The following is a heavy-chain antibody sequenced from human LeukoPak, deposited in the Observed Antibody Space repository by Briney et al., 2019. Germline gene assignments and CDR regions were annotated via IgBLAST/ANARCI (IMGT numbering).Heavy chain of an antibody. V-gene: IGHV3-48*01. CDR1: GFTFSSYS. D-gene: IGHD7-27*01. J-gene: IGHJ4*02. Sequence: GGSLRLSCAASGFTFSSYSMNWVRQAPGKGLEWVSYISSSSSTIYYADSVRGRFTISRDNAKNSLYLQMNSLRAEDTAVYYCAKEAYLGTGPCFDYWGQGTLVTVSS. CDR3: AKEAYLGTGPCFDY. CDR2: ISSSSSTI.